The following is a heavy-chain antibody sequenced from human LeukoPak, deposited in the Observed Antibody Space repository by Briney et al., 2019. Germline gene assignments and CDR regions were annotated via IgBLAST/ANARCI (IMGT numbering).Heavy chain of an antibody. CDR3: AARPLMPPRFDY. CDR1: GFTFSSYP. D-gene: IGHD2-2*01. Sequence: GGSLGLSCAASGFTFSSYPMSWVRQTPTKGLQWVSSISGGGGSTYYADSVKGRFTISRDNSKSTLYLQMNSLRAEDTAIYYCAARPLMPPRFDYWGQGTLVTVSS. J-gene: IGHJ4*02. CDR2: ISGGGGST. V-gene: IGHV3-23*01.